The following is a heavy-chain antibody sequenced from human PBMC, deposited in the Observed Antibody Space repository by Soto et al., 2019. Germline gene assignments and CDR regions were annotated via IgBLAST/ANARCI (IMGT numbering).Heavy chain of an antibody. J-gene: IGHJ4*02. CDR3: ARVGGAGGYHYRLYY. D-gene: IGHD5-18*01. CDR1: GRTFRSYA. V-gene: IGHV1-69*10. CDR2: IIAVFGIG. Sequence: ASVKVSCKASGRTFRSYAISWVRQAPGQGLEWMGGIIAVFGIGSYAQKFLGRVTITADKSTKTADMELSSLRYEDTAVYFCARVGGAGGYHYRLYYWRRETMVT.